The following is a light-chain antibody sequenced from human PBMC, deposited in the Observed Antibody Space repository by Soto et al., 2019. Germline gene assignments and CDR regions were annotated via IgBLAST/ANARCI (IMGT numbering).Light chain of an antibody. V-gene: IGKV3-15*01. CDR3: QQLDRYPFT. J-gene: IGKJ4*01. Sequence: EVVMTQSPATLSVSPGERATLSCRASQSVGSELAWYQQKPGQAPRLLIYGASTRSTGIPARFSGSGSGTDFTLTISSLQSEDFASYYCQQLDRYPFTFGGGTKVEI. CDR1: QSVGSE. CDR2: GAS.